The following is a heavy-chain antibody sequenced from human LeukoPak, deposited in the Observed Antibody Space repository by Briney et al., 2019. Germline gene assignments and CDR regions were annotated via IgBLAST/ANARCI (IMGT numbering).Heavy chain of an antibody. V-gene: IGHV4-59*01. CDR1: GGSINGNY. J-gene: IGHJ5*02. D-gene: IGHD2-21*02. CDR2: XYDEGTT. Sequence: SETLSLTCSVSGGSINGNYWXXXRQPPGKGXXWXGXXYDEGTTNYNPSLESRLXXXXXTSASHFSLTLRSVTAAGTAVYYCARVFRGAVTANWFDLWGQGTLVSVSS. CDR3: ARVFRGAVTANWFDL.